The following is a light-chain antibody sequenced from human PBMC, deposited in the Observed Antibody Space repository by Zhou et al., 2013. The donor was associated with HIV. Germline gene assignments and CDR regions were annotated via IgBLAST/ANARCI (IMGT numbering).Light chain of an antibody. CDR2: GAS. Sequence: EVVLTQSPGTLSLSPGERATLSCRASQSVSNNNLAWYQQNPGQAPRLLIHGASSRATGIPDRFAGSGSGTDFTLTISRLEPEDFAVYYCQQYGRSPLTFGQGTRLEIK. V-gene: IGKV3-20*01. J-gene: IGKJ5*01. CDR3: QQYGRSPLT. CDR1: QSVSNNN.